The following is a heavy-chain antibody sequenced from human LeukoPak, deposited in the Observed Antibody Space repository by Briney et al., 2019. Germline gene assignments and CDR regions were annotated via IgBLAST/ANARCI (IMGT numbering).Heavy chain of an antibody. D-gene: IGHD6-19*01. V-gene: IGHV3-74*01. CDR2: INSDGSST. J-gene: IGHJ4*02. Sequence: PGGSLRLSCAASGFTVSSNYMSWVRQAPGKGLVWVSRINSDGSSTSYADSVKGRFTISRDNAKNTLYLQMNSLRAEDTAVYYCARGRMSGYSSGWYGYWGQGTLVTVSS. CDR3: ARGRMSGYSSGWYGY. CDR1: GFTVSSNY.